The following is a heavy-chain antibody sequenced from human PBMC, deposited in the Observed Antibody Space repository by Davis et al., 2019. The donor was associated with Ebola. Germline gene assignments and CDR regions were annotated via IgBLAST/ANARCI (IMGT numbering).Heavy chain of an antibody. CDR3: ARYAGDYGAD. CDR1: SGSFSNYF. V-gene: IGHV4-34*01. D-gene: IGHD4-17*01. Sequence: PSETLSLTCGVYSGSFSNYFWSWIRHLPGKGLEWIGEITHTGSTYYNPSLKSRVTISVDTSKSQFSLKLSSVTAADTAVYYCARYAGDYGADWGQGTLVTVSS. CDR2: ITHTGST. J-gene: IGHJ1*01.